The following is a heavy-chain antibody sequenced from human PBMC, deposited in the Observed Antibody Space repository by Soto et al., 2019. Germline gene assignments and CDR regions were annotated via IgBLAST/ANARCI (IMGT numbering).Heavy chain of an antibody. CDR2: INPSGGST. D-gene: IGHD6-6*01. CDR3: ARDKGIAARPVDYYYYGMDV. CDR1: GYTFTDYY. V-gene: IGHV1-46*01. J-gene: IGHJ6*02. Sequence: ASVKVSCKASGYTFTDYYIHWVRQAPGQGLEWMGMINPSGGSTDYAQKFRGRVTMTRDTSTGTVYMELSSLRSEDTAVYYCARDKGIAARPVDYYYYGMDVWGQGTTVTVSS.